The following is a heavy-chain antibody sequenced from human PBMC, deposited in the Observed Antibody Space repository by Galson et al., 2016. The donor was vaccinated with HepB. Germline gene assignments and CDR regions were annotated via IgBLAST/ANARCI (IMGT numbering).Heavy chain of an antibody. V-gene: IGHV3-74*01. J-gene: IGHJ4*02. Sequence: SLRLSCAASGFTFSSYWTHWVRQAPGKGLVWVSRINSDGSNTACADSVKGRFTISRDNAKNTLYLQMNSLRGEDTAVYYCARGPYGDYVIDYWGQGTLVTVSS. CDR3: ARGPYGDYVIDY. CDR1: GFTFSSYW. CDR2: INSDGSNT. D-gene: IGHD4-17*01.